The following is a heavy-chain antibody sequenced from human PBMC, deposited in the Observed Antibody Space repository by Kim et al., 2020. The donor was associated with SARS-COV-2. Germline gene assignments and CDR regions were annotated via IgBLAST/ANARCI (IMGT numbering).Heavy chain of an antibody. V-gene: IGHV4-39*01. CDR2: IYYSGST. CDR3: ARRRSGLEDAFDI. CDR1: GGSISSSNYY. D-gene: IGHD3-3*01. J-gene: IGHJ3*02. Sequence: SETLSLTCTVSGGSISSSNYYWGWIRQPPWKGLEWIGSIYYSGSTNYNPSLKSRLTISVDTSKNQFSLKLTSVTATDTAVYYCARRRSGLEDAFDIWGQGTLVTVSS.